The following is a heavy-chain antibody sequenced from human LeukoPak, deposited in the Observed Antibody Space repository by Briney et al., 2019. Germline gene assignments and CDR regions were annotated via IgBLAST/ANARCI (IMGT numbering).Heavy chain of an antibody. Sequence: GGSLRLSCAASGFTFSSYSMNCVRQSPGKGLEWVSSISSSSSYIYYADSVKGRFTISRDNAKNSLYLQMNSLRAEDTAVYFCSGGRIYYYYGMDVWGQGTTFTVSS. CDR3: SGGRIYYYYGMDV. CDR1: GFTFSSYS. V-gene: IGHV3-21*01. D-gene: IGHD2-15*01. J-gene: IGHJ6*02. CDR2: ISSSSSYI.